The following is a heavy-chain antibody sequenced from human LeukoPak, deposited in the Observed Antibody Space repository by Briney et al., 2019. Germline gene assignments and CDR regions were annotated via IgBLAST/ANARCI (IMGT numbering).Heavy chain of an antibody. CDR1: GFTFSSYW. D-gene: IGHD3-22*01. Sequence: GGSLRLSCAASGFTFSSYWMHWVRQAPGEGLVWVSRINSDGSSTSYADSVKGRFTISRDNAKNTLYLQMNSLRAEDTAVYYCARVLTMIVVAPGYWGQGTLVTVSS. V-gene: IGHV3-74*01. CDR3: ARVLTMIVVAPGY. CDR2: INSDGSST. J-gene: IGHJ4*02.